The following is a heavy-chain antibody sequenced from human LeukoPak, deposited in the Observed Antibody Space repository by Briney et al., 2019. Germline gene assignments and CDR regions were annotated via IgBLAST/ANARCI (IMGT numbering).Heavy chain of an antibody. J-gene: IGHJ5*02. Sequence: PGGSLRQTCEASGFTFSSYAMSWVRQAPGKGLEWVSVISGTGGSTYYADSVKGRFTISRDNSKNTLYLQMNSLRAEDTAVYYCAKFTAAAPWGWFDPWGQGTLVTVSS. D-gene: IGHD6-13*01. V-gene: IGHV3-23*01. CDR3: AKFTAAAPWGWFDP. CDR2: ISGTGGST. CDR1: GFTFSSYA.